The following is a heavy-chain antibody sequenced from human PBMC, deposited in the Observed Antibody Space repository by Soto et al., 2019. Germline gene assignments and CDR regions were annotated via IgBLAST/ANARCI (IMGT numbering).Heavy chain of an antibody. CDR2: INHSGST. J-gene: IGHJ4*02. D-gene: IGHD6-19*01. Sequence: ASETLSLTCAVYGGSFSGYYWSWIRQPPGKGLEWIGEINHSGSTNYNPSLKSRVTISVDTSKNQFSLKLSSVAAADTAVYYCAGRTGIAVRYYFDYWGQGTLVTVSS. CDR3: AGRTGIAVRYYFDY. V-gene: IGHV4-34*01. CDR1: GGSFSGYY.